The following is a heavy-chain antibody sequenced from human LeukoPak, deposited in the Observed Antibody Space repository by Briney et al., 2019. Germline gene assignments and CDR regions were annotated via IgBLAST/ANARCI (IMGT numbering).Heavy chain of an antibody. V-gene: IGHV5-10-1*01. Sequence: GESLKISFKGSGYSFTGYWISWVRQMPGKGMEWMGRIDPSDSYTNYSPSFQGHVTISADKSISTAYLRWSSLKASDTAMYYCARLSNSKAFDIWGQGTMVTVSS. J-gene: IGHJ3*02. CDR1: GYSFTGYW. CDR3: ARLSNSKAFDI. CDR2: IDPSDSYT. D-gene: IGHD1-7*01.